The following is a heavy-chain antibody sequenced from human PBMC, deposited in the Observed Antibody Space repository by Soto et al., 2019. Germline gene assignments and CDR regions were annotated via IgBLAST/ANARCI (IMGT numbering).Heavy chain of an antibody. CDR2: IYYSGNT. Sequence: SETLSLTCTVSGASIYNSDSYWGWFRQAPGRGLEWIGSIYYSGNTYYSPSLMSRVTISVDTSRNDFSLKMHSATAPDTAVYYCATSMNSEGMDGFNVWGPGRMVTVS. CDR1: GASIYNSDSY. J-gene: IGHJ3*01. V-gene: IGHV4-39*02. D-gene: IGHD3-10*01. CDR3: ATSMNSEGMDGFNV.